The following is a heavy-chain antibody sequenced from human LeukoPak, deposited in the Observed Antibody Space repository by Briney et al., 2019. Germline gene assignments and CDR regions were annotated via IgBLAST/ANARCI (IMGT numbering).Heavy chain of an antibody. CDR2: IYYSGST. CDR3: ATIQISGSYWNY. CDR1: GGSFSGYY. V-gene: IGHV4-34*01. J-gene: IGHJ4*02. D-gene: IGHD1-26*01. Sequence: PLETLSLTCAVYGGSFSGYYWSWIRQPPGKGLEWIGSIYYSGSTYYNPSLKSRVTISVDTSKNQFSLKLSSVTAADTAVYYCATIQISGSYWNYWGQGTLVTVSS.